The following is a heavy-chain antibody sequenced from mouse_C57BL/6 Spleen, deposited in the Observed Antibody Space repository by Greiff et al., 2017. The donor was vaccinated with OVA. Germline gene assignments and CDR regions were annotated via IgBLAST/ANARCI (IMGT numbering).Heavy chain of an antibody. CDR2: INPNNGGT. D-gene: IGHD1-1*01. J-gene: IGHJ2*01. CDR1: GYTFTDYN. CDR3: ARPLYYYGSSPYYFDY. Sequence: VQLQQSGPELVKPGASVKIPCKASGYTFTDYNMDWVKQSHGKSLEWIGDINPNNGGTIYNQKFKGKATLTVDKSSSTAYMELRSLTSEDTAVYYCARPLYYYGSSPYYFDYWGQGTTLTVSS. V-gene: IGHV1-18*01.